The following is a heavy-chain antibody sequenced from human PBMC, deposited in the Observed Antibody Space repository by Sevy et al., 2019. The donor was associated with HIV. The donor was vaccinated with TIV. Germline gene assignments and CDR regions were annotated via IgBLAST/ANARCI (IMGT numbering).Heavy chain of an antibody. D-gene: IGHD6-25*01. V-gene: IGHV3-74*01. J-gene: IGHJ5*02. Sequence: GGSLRLSCAASGFTFSSYWMHWVRQAPGKGLVWVSRISPDGSITNYADSVRGRFTVSRDNAKNTLYLQMNTLRAEDTAVYYCTGVPSGSWFDPWGQGTLVTVSS. CDR2: ISPDGSIT. CDR1: GFTFSSYW. CDR3: TGVPSGSWFDP.